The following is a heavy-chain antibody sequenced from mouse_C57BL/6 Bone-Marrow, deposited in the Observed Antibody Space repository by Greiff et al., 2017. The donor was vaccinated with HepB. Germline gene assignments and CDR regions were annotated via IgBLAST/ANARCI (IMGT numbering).Heavy chain of an antibody. Sequence: GGGLVQPKGSLKLSCAASGFSFNTYAMNWVRQAPGKGLEWVARIRSKSNNYATYYADSVKDRFTISRDDSESMLYLQMNNLKTEDTAMYYCVRGVYSWFAYWGQGTLVTVSA. D-gene: IGHD2-3*01. CDR1: GFSFNTYA. CDR3: VRGVYSWFAY. J-gene: IGHJ3*01. CDR2: IRSKSNNYAT. V-gene: IGHV10-1*01.